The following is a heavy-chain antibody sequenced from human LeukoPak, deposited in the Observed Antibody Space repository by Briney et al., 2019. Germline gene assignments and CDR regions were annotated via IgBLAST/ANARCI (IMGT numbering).Heavy chain of an antibody. CDR2: IYYSGST. V-gene: IGHV4-59*01. Sequence: SETLSLTCTVSGGSLSSYYWNWIRQPPGKGLEWIGNIYYSGSTNYNPSLNSRVTISVDTSKNQFSLKLSSVTAADTALYYCARLLPSQSDAFDICGQGTMVTVSS. D-gene: IGHD2-15*01. CDR3: ARLLPSQSDAFDI. CDR1: GGSLSSYY. J-gene: IGHJ3*02.